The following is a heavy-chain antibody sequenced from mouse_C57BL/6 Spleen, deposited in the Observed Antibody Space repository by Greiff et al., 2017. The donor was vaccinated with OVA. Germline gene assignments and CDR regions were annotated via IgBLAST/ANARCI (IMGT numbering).Heavy chain of an antibody. D-gene: IGHD1-1*01. CDR2: IDPSDSET. CDR1: GYTFTSYW. V-gene: IGHV1-52*01. Sequence: QVQLQQPGAELVRPGSSVKLSCKASGYTFTSYWMHWVKQRPIQGLEWIGNIDPSDSETHYNQKFKDKATLTVDKSSSTAYMQLSSLTSEDSAVYYCARAITTVVAEGFAYWGQGTLVTVSA. J-gene: IGHJ3*01. CDR3: ARAITTVVAEGFAY.